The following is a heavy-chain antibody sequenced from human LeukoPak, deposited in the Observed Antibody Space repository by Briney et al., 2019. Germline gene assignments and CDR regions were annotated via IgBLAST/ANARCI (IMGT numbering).Heavy chain of an antibody. Sequence: GGSLRLSCAASGFTFSSYGMHWVRQAPGKGLEWVAFIRYDGSNKYYSDSVKGRFTISRDNSKNTLYLQMNRLRAEDTAVYYCAKDREMATIIDYGGQGTLVTVSS. CDR2: IRYDGSNK. CDR3: AKDREMATIIDY. CDR1: GFTFSSYG. D-gene: IGHD5-24*01. V-gene: IGHV3-30*02. J-gene: IGHJ4*02.